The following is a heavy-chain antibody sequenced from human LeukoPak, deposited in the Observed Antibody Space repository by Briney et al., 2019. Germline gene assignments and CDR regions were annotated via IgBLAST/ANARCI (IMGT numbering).Heavy chain of an antibody. J-gene: IGHJ4*02. CDR3: ARGITIFGVVIPNRFDY. V-gene: IGHV4-59*01. CDR1: GGSISSYY. Sequence: PSETLSLTCTVSGGSISSYYWSWIRQPPGEGLEWIGYIYYSGSTNYNPSLKSRATISVDTSKNQFSLKLSSVSAADTAVYYCARGITIFGVVIPNRFDYWGQGTLVTVSS. CDR2: IYYSGST. D-gene: IGHD3-3*01.